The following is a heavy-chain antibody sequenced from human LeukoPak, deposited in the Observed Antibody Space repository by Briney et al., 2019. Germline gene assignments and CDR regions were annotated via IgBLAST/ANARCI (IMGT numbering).Heavy chain of an antibody. CDR1: GYTFTGYY. CDR2: INPNSGGT. D-gene: IGHD1-26*01. CDR3: ARDLWEGPFDY. J-gene: IGHJ4*02. V-gene: IGHV1-2*02. Sequence: ASVKVSCKTSGYTFTGYYMHWVRQAPGQGLEWMGWINPNSGGTNYAQKFQGRVTMTRDKSISTAYMELSRLRSDDTAVYYCARDLWEGPFDYWGQGTLVTVSS.